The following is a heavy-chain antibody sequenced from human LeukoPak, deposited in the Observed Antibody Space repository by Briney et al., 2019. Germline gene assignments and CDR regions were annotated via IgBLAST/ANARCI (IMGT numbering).Heavy chain of an antibody. J-gene: IGHJ4*02. CDR1: GYIFITYA. CDR3: ARAMSTFGGVRNYFDS. Sequence: ASVKVSCKASGYIFITYAMHWVRQAPGQRLEWMGWINAGNGNTKYSQKFQGRVTITRDTSASTAYMELSSLRSEDTAVYYCARAMSTFGGVRNYFDSWGQGTLVTVSS. D-gene: IGHD3-16*01. CDR2: INAGNGNT. V-gene: IGHV1-3*01.